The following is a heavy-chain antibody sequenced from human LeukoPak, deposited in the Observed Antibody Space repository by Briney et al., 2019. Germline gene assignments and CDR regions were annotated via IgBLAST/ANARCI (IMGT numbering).Heavy chain of an antibody. D-gene: IGHD3-10*01. V-gene: IGHV3-66*01. CDR1: GFTVSSNY. J-gene: IGHJ4*02. CDR3: ARVLREFFGSGTYVKSLDY. Sequence: GGSLRLSCVGSGFTVSSNYMSWVRQAPGKGLEWVSVIYSSGSTFHADSVKGRFSISRDTSKNTLYLQMNNLRAEDTAVYYCARVLREFFGSGTYVKSLDYCGQGTLVTVSS. CDR2: IYSSGST.